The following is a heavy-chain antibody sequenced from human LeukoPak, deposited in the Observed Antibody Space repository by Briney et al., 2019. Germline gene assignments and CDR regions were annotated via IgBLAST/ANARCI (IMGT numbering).Heavy chain of an antibody. CDR2: ISSSSSTI. Sequence: PGRSLRLSCAASGFTFTTFALHWVRQAPGKGLEWVSYISSSSSTIYYADSVKGRFTISRDNAKNSLYLQMNSLRAEDTAVYYCASLIVGATRNYWGQGTLVTVSS. J-gene: IGHJ4*02. D-gene: IGHD1-26*01. CDR1: GFTFTTFA. CDR3: ASLIVGATRNY. V-gene: IGHV3-48*04.